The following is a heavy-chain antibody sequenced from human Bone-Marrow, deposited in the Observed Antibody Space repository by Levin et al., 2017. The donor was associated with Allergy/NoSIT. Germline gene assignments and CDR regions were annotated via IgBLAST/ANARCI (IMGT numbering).Heavy chain of an antibody. D-gene: IGHD6-13*01. CDR3: ANMEAAAAGPPGNWFDT. CDR1: GFTFTDYD. J-gene: IGHJ5*02. V-gene: IGHV1-8*01. Sequence: ASVKVSCTASGFTFTDYDINWVRQAPGQGLEWMGWMNPNSGNTHYVQKFQGRVTMTSDTSIRTAYLELTSLRFEDTATYYCANMEAAAAGPPGNWFDTWGQGTLVAVSS. CDR2: MNPNSGNT.